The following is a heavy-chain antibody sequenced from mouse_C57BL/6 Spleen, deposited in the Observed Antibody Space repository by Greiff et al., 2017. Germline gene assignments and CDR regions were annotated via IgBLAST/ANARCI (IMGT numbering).Heavy chain of an antibody. J-gene: IGHJ1*03. Sequence: VQLQQSGAELVRPGASVTLSCKASGYTFTDYEMHWVKQTPVHGLEWIGAIDPETGGTAYNQKFKGKAILTADKSSSTAYMELRSLTSEDSAVYYCTRHYGSRYFDVWGTGTTVTVSS. CDR2: IDPETGGT. CDR3: TRHYGSRYFDV. D-gene: IGHD1-1*01. CDR1: GYTFTDYE. V-gene: IGHV1-15*01.